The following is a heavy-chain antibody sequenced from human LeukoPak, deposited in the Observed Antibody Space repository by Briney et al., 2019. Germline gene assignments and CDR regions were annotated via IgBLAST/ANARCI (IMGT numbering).Heavy chain of an antibody. J-gene: IGHJ5*02. CDR2: IYYSGST. V-gene: IGHV4-59*01. CDR3: ARDANLFDP. Sequence: SETLSLTCTVSGGSISSYYWSWIRQPPGKGLEWIGYIYYSGSTNYNPSLKSRVTISVDTSKDQFSLKLSSVTAADTAVYYCARDANLFDPWGQGTLVTVSS. D-gene: IGHD1-14*01. CDR1: GGSISSYY.